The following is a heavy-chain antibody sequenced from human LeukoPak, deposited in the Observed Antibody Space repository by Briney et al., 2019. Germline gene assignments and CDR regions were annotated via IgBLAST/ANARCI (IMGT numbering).Heavy chain of an antibody. V-gene: IGHV3-23*01. CDR2: ISGSGDRI. D-gene: IGHD1-1*01. CDR3: ARDGFNDRSGDNDGFDM. Sequence: PGGSLRLACAASGFTFSSYSMSWVRQAPGKGLEWVSAISGSGDRIHYADSVRGRFTISRDTSKDTLYLQMNSLRADDTAVYYCARDGFNDRSGDNDGFDMWGQGTMVTVSS. J-gene: IGHJ3*02. CDR1: GFTFSSYS.